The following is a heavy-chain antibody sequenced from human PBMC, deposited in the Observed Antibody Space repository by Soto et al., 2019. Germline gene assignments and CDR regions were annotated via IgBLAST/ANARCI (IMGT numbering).Heavy chain of an antibody. CDR3: AKDRHVSGSYYYGMDV. V-gene: IGHV3-30*18. CDR2: ILYDGSNK. CDR1: RFTFSSYG. Sequence: GGSLRLSCAASRFTFSSYGMHWVRQAPGKGLEWVAVILYDGSNKYYADSVKGRFTISRDNSKNTLYLQMNSLRAEDTAVYYCAKDRHVSGSYYYGMDVWGQGTTVTVSS. J-gene: IGHJ6*02. D-gene: IGHD3-10*01.